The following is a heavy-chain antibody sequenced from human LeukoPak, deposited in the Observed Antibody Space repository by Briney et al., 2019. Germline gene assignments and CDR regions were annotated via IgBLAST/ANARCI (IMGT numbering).Heavy chain of an antibody. V-gene: IGHV4-61*02. CDR2: IYTSGST. J-gene: IGHJ4*02. CDR1: GGSISSGSYY. Sequence: SETLSLTCTVSGGSISSGSYYWSWIRQPAGKGLEWIGRIYTSGSTNYNPSLKSRVTMSVDTSKNQFSLKLSSVTAADTAVYYCASDLLGNFDYWGQGTLVTASS. CDR3: ASDLLGNFDY.